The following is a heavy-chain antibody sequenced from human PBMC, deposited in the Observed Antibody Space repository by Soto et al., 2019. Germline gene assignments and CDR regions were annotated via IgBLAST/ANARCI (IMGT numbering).Heavy chain of an antibody. CDR3: ARHGYSSPLWSNWFDP. CDR1: GYTFTSYG. D-gene: IGHD6-13*01. CDR2: ISAYNGNT. V-gene: IGHV1-18*01. Sequence: QVQLVQSGAEVKKPGASVKVSCKASGYTFTSYGISWVRQAPGQGLEWMGWISAYNGNTNYAQKLQGRVTMTTDTXTXIAYMERRSRRSDDTAVYYCARHGYSSPLWSNWFDPWGQGTLVTVSS. J-gene: IGHJ5*02.